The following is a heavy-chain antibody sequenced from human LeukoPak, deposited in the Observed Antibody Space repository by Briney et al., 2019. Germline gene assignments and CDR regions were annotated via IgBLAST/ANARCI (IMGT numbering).Heavy chain of an antibody. V-gene: IGHV5-10-1*01. J-gene: IGHJ4*02. D-gene: IGHD4-17*01. CDR2: IDPSDSYT. Sequence: GESLKNSCKGSGYSFTSYWISWVRQMPGKGLEWMGRIDPSDSYTNYSPSFQGHVTISADKSISTAYLQWSSLKASDTAMYYCASNYGDYEGDFDYWGQGTLVTVSS. CDR1: GYSFTSYW. CDR3: ASNYGDYEGDFDY.